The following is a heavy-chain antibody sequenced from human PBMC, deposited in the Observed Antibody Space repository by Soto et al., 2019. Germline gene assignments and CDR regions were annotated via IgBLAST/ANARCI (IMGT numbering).Heavy chain of an antibody. J-gene: IGHJ4*02. CDR2: INHSGST. CDR1: GGSFSGYY. Sequence: SETLSLTCAVYGGSFSGYYWSWIRQPPGKGLEWIGEINHSGSTNYNPSLTSRVTISVDTSKNQFSLKLSSVTAADTDVYYCARAGFDYDSSGYYGYFDYWGQGTLVTVSS. CDR3: ARAGFDYDSSGYYGYFDY. V-gene: IGHV4-34*01. D-gene: IGHD3-22*01.